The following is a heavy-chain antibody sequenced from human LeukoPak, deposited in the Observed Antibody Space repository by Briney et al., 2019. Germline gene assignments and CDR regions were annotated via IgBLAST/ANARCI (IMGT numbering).Heavy chain of an antibody. CDR3: ASGEVVTGDCYYYYMDV. CDR2: IIPIFGTA. J-gene: IGHJ6*03. D-gene: IGHD4-23*01. V-gene: IGHV1-69*05. Sequence: ASVKVSCKASGGTFSSYAISWVRQAPGQGLEWMGGIIPIFGTANYAQKFQGRVTITTDESTSTAYMELSSLRSEDTAVYYCASGEVVTGDCYYYYMDVWGKGTTVTVSS. CDR1: GGTFSSYA.